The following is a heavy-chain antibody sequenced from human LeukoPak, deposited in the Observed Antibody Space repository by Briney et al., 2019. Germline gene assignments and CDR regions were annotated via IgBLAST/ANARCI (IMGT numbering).Heavy chain of an antibody. CDR2: VYHSGTI. CDR3: ARYEGPGSGRRWFDP. D-gene: IGHD3-10*01. Sequence: SETLSLTXTVSGGTISSTYFWAWIRQPPGKGLEWIGSVYHSGTIDYNWSLHSRVTISVDTSKNQFSVKLSSVTAADTAVYYCARYEGPGSGRRWFDPWGQGILVTASS. CDR1: GGTISSTYF. J-gene: IGHJ5*02. V-gene: IGHV4-39*01.